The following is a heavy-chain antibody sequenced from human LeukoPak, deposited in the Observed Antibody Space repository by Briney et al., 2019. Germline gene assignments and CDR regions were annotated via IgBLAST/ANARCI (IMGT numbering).Heavy chain of an antibody. CDR1: GFTVSSNY. V-gene: IGHV3-23*01. CDR3: AKVQSSSYGYPYFDY. Sequence: GGSLRLSCAASGFTVSSNYMSWVRQAPGKGLEWVSGISGSGGGSYYADSVKGRFTISRDNSKNTLYLQMNSLRVEDTAVYYCAKVQSSSYGYPYFDYWGQGTLVTVSS. CDR2: ISGSGGGS. J-gene: IGHJ4*02. D-gene: IGHD5-18*01.